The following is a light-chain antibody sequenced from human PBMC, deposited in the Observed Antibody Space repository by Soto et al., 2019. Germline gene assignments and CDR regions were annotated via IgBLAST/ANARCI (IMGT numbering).Light chain of an antibody. Sequence: DIQMTQSPTSLSASVGDRVTITCRASQGIRNFVAWYQQKPGKPPKLLIYAASTLQSVVPSRFSGSESGTDFTLLIHSLQPEDVATYSCQKYSSVPVFGPGTKVEI. CDR2: AAS. CDR1: QGIRNF. CDR3: QKYSSVPV. V-gene: IGKV1-27*01. J-gene: IGKJ3*01.